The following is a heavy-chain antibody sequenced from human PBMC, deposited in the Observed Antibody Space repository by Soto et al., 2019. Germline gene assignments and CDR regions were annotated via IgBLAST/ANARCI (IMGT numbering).Heavy chain of an antibody. CDR3: ARAREPEYSSSIFFDY. V-gene: IGHV3-53*02. D-gene: IGHD6-6*01. J-gene: IGHJ4*02. CDR1: GLTVSRPQ. CDR2: IYSAGST. Sequence: EVQLVETGGGLIQPGGSLRLSCAASGLTVSRPQMAWVRQVPGKGLQWVSVIYSAGSTYYANAVKGRITISRDISENKIYLDLSRVTGDDTAIYYCARAREPEYSSSIFFDYWGRGILVTVSS.